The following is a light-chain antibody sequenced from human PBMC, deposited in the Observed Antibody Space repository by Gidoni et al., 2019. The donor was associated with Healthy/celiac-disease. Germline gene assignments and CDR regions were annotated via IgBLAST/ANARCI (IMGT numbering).Light chain of an antibody. CDR3: QQRSNWPGT. J-gene: IGKJ1*01. CDR1: QSVSSY. CDR2: DAS. V-gene: IGKV3-11*01. Sequence: ELVLTQSPATLSLSPGERATLSCRSSQSVSSYLACYQQKPGQAPRLLIYDASNRATGIPARFSGSGSGTDFTLTISSLEPEDFAVYYCQQRSNWPGTFGQGTKVEIK.